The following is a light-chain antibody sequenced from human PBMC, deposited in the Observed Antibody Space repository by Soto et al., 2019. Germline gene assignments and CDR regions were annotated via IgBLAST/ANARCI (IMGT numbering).Light chain of an antibody. J-gene: IGKJ2*01. CDR2: KAS. CDR3: QQYNSFPFT. Sequence: DIQMTQSPSTLSASVGDRVTVTCRVSQSVSSWLAWYQQKPGKAPKVLIYKASTLESGVPSRFSGSGSGTELTLTITSLQPDDFATYYCQQYNSFPFTFGQGTKLEIK. V-gene: IGKV1-5*03. CDR1: QSVSSW.